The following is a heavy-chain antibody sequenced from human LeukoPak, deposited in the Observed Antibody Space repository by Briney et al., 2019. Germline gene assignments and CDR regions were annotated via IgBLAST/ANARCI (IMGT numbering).Heavy chain of an antibody. D-gene: IGHD3-22*01. CDR3: ARVRDDSSGYYPPYYYFDY. Sequence: ASVTVSCKVSGYTLTELSMHWVRQAPGKGLEWMGGFDPEDGETIYAQKFQGRVTMTEDTSTDTAYMELSSLRAEDTAVYYCARVRDDSSGYYPPYYYFDYWGQGTLVTVSS. J-gene: IGHJ4*02. CDR2: FDPEDGET. CDR1: GYTLTELS. V-gene: IGHV1-24*01.